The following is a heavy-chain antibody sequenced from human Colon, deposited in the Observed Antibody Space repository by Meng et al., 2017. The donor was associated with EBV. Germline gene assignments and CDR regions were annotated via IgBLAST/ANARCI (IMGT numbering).Heavy chain of an antibody. CDR3: ARDPAQEDFDTSGYMYDS. Sequence: VPLHRWVPVLFTPSETPSLTCAGFGGSFSGNFWTWIRQSPGEGLEWIGEIHHSGSTKYNPSLKNRVSISLDTSKKQFSLQLTSVTAADTAVYFCARDPAQEDFDTSGYMYDSWGPGTLVTVSS. J-gene: IGHJ5*01. D-gene: IGHD3-22*01. CDR2: IHHSGST. V-gene: IGHV4-34*01. CDR1: GGSFSGNF.